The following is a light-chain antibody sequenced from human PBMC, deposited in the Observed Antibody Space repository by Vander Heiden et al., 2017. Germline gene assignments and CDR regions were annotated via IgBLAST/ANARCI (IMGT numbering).Light chain of an antibody. CDR1: QSVSSHS. J-gene: IGKJ1*01. Sequence: IVLTQSPRTLSLSPGERATLSCRVSQSVSSHSFACYQKKPGQATRLLMNGASGMATGISGRCSGSGSGTDFTLTNTRLEAEDFAEYYCRKNRTFGQGTKVEIK. V-gene: IGKV3-20*01. CDR2: GAS. CDR3: RKNRT.